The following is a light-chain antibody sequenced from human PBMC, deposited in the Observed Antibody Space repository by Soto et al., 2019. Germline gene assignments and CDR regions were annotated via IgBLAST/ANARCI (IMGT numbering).Light chain of an antibody. V-gene: IGKV3-15*01. CDR3: QQYNNWPPMYT. Sequence: EILLTQSPVTLSLSPGQRATLSCRAIQILSSSFLAWYQQKPGQAPRLIIYGAATRVAGVPDRISGSGSGTEFTLTISNLQSEDFAIYYCQQYNNWPPMYTFGQGTKVDIK. CDR1: QILSSS. J-gene: IGKJ2*01. CDR2: GAA.